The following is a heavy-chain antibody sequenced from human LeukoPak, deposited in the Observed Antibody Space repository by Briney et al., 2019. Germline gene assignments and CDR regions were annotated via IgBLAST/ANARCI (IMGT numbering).Heavy chain of an antibody. CDR1: GYTFTSYD. V-gene: IGHV1-8*03. CDR2: MNPDSGNT. J-gene: IGHJ4*02. Sequence: ASVKVSCKASGYTFTSYDINWVRQATGQGLEWMGWMNPDSGNTGYAQKFQGRVTITRNTSISTAYMELSSLRSEDTAVYYCARTDSINWYYFDYWGQGTLVTVSS. D-gene: IGHD6-13*01. CDR3: ARTDSINWYYFDY.